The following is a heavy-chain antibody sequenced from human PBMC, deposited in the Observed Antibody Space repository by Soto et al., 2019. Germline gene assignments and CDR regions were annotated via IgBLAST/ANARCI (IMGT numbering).Heavy chain of an antibody. CDR2: IFYLGSS. J-gene: IGHJ5*02. CDR3: PRPYLALRKNNWFDP. Sequence: SETLSLTCTASGDSIISSDFYWGWVRQPPGKGLEWIGSIFYLGSSYYNPSLKSRVTMSVDTSKNQFSLRLRSVTAADTALYFCPRPYLALRKNNWFDPWGQGIMVTVSS. CDR1: GDSIISSDFY. D-gene: IGHD1-26*01. V-gene: IGHV4-39*01.